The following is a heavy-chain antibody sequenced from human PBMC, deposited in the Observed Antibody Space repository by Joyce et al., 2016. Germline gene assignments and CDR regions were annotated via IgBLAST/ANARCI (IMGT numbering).Heavy chain of an antibody. CDR1: GGSINSGAYY. V-gene: IGHV4-31*03. D-gene: IGHD3-3*01. CDR3: ARGITIVGVITQGYSDY. Sequence: QVQLQESGPGLVKPSQTLSLTCTVSGGSINSGAYYWSWIRQLPGKGLEWIGYMYYSGSADYNPSLKSRVTISLDTSKNQFSLKLSSVTAADTAVYYCARGITIVGVITQGYSDYWGQGTLVAVSS. J-gene: IGHJ4*02. CDR2: MYYSGSA.